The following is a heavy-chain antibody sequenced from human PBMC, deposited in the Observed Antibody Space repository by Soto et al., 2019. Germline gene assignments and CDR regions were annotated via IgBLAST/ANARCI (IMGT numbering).Heavy chain of an antibody. D-gene: IGHD3-10*01. Sequence: QVQLVQSGAEVKKPGASVKVSCKASGYTFTSYEINWVRQATGQGLEWMGWMNPNSGDTGYAQKFHGRVTITRNTSISTAYMELSSLRSEDTAVYYCARGELLWFGELLRWGQGTLVTVSS. J-gene: IGHJ4*02. V-gene: IGHV1-8*01. CDR2: MNPNSGDT. CDR3: ARGELLWFGELLR. CDR1: GYTFTSYE.